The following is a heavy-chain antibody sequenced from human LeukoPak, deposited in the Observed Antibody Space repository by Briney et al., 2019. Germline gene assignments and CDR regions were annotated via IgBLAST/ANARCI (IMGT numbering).Heavy chain of an antibody. CDR3: ARVLVVPYYDSSGPFDF. J-gene: IGHJ4*02. CDR2: INPKSGGT. CDR1: GYTFSCYY. D-gene: IGHD3-22*01. Sequence: GASVKVSCKASGYTFSCYYMHWVRQAPGQGREWMGWINPKSGGTYYAQRFQGRVTMTRDTSISTAYMDLRRLRSDDTDVYYCARVLVVPYYDSSGPFDFWGEGTLVTVSS. V-gene: IGHV1-2*02.